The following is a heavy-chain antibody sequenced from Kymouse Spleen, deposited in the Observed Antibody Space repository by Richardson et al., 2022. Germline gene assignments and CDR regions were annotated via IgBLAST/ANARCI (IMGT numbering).Heavy chain of an antibody. J-gene: IGHJ6*02. CDR1: GGSFSGYY. Sequence: QVQLQQWGAGLLKPSETLSLTCAVYGGSFSGYYWSWIRQPPGKGLEWIGEINHSGSTNYNPSLKSRVTISVDTSKNQFSLKLSSVTAADTAVYYCARVMGATGYYYYYGMDVWGQGTTVTVSS. CDR2: INHSGST. D-gene: IGHD1-26*01. V-gene: IGHV4-34*01. CDR3: ARVMGATGYYYYYGMDV.